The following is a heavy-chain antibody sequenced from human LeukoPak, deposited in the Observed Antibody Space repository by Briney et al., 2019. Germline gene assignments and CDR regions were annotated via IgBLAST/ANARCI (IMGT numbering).Heavy chain of an antibody. J-gene: IGHJ4*02. V-gene: IGHV5-51*01. CDR1: GYSFTRYW. CDR2: IYPADSDT. D-gene: IGHD5-18*01. Sequence: GESLKISCKGSGYSFTRYWIGWVRQMPGKGLEWMGIIYPADSDTRYSPSFRGQVTISVDKSISTAYLQWSSLKASDTAMYYCARQDGYSLYHFDYWGQGTLVTVSS. CDR3: ARQDGYSLYHFDY.